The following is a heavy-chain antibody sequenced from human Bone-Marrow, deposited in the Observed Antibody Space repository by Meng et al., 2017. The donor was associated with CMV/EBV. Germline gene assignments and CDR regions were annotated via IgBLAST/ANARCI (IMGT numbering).Heavy chain of an antibody. J-gene: IGHJ6*02. V-gene: IGHV1-18*01. CDR3: ARVEIQLWFSSYYYYGMDV. CDR2: ISAYNGNT. Sequence: ASVKVSCKASGYTFTSYGISWVRQAPGQGLEWIGWISAYNGNTNYAQKLQGRVTMTTDTSTSTAYMELRSLRSDDTAVYYCARVEIQLWFSSYYYYGMDVWGQGTTVTVSS. D-gene: IGHD5-18*01. CDR1: GYTFTSYG.